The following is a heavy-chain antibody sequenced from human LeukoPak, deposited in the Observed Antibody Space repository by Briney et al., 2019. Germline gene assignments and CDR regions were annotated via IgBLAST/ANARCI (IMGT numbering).Heavy chain of an antibody. V-gene: IGHV1-2*02. CDR3: AREDGWFGELIRFDP. Sequence: ASVKVSCKASGYTFTDYFLHWVRQAPGQGLEWMGWINPKKGDTNYAQKFQGRVTVTWDTSTTTAYMELRSLRSDDTAVYYCAREDGWFGELIRFDPWGQGTLVTVSS. CDR2: INPKKGDT. D-gene: IGHD3-10*01. CDR1: GYTFTDYF. J-gene: IGHJ5*02.